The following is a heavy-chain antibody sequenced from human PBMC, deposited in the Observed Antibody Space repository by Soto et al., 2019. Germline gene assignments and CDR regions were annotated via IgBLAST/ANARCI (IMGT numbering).Heavy chain of an antibody. V-gene: IGHV1-2*02. CDR1: GYTFTDYH. CDR3: ARVPILGPTGDFDY. D-gene: IGHD1-26*01. J-gene: IGHJ4*02. Sequence: QVHLVQSGAEVKRPGDSVKVSCQASGYTFTDYHIHWVRQAPGQGLEWMGRVTPRSGEVYYSPKFQGRVTLTRDTSISTACMELTTLKFDDMAVFYCARVPILGPTGDFDYWGQGTLATVSS. CDR2: VTPRSGEV.